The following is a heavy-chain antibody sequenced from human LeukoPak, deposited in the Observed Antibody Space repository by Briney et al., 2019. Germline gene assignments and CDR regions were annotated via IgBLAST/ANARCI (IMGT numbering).Heavy chain of an antibody. CDR2: SYYTGRT. CDR3: AQSLGSSNWIGNWFDP. J-gene: IGHJ5*02. V-gene: IGHV4-39*01. CDR1: GGSISSSIHS. Sequence: SEPLFLTCTVSGGSISSSIHSCGWIRQPPRKGLEWTVRSYYTGRTYYNPSLKSRVTISVDTSKNQFSLKLSSVTAADTAVYYCAQSLGSSNWIGNWFDPWGQGTLVTVSS. D-gene: IGHD6-13*01.